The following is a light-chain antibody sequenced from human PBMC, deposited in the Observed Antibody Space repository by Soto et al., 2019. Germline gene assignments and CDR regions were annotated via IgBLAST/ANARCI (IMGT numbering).Light chain of an antibody. CDR2: EVS. Sequence: QSALTQPASVSGSPGQSITISCTGTSSDIGGYNYVSWYQQQPGKAPTLIIYEVSDRPSGISIRFSGSKSGNTASLTISGLQAEDEAYYFCSSYTNTSTLYVFGTGTK. CDR1: SSDIGGYNY. V-gene: IGLV2-14*01. J-gene: IGLJ1*01. CDR3: SSYTNTSTLYV.